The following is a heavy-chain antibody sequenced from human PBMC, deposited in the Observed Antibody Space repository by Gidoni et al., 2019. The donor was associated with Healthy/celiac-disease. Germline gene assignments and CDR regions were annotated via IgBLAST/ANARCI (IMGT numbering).Heavy chain of an antibody. CDR2: ISGSGGST. Sequence: EVQLLESGGGLVQPGGSLRLSCAASGFTFSSYAMSWVRQAPGKGLEWVSAISGSGGSTYYADSVKGRFTISRDNSKNTLYLQMNSLRAEDTAVYYCAKVDNGNWGFPFSHWYFDLWGRGTLVTVSS. CDR3: AKVDNGNWGFPFSHWYFDL. D-gene: IGHD7-27*01. J-gene: IGHJ2*01. CDR1: GFTFSSYA. V-gene: IGHV3-23*01.